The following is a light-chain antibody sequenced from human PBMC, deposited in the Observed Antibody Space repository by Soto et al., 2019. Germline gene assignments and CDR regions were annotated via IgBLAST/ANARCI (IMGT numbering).Light chain of an antibody. CDR1: QSISSN. CDR2: GAS. Sequence: EIVMTQSPATLSVSPGERVTLSCRASQSISSNLAWYQQKPGQAPRLLIYGASTRATGIPARFSGGGSGTVFTLTISSLQSEDFAIYHCQQYNKWPAFTFGQGTKLEIK. CDR3: QQYNKWPAFT. J-gene: IGKJ2*01. V-gene: IGKV3-15*01.